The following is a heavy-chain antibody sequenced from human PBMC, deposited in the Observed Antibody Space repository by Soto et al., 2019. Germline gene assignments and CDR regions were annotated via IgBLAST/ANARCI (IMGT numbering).Heavy chain of an antibody. CDR2: ISSSSSYT. CDR3: ARDLSSTYYYDSSGYNYFDY. J-gene: IGHJ4*02. CDR1: GFTFSDYY. D-gene: IGHD3-22*01. V-gene: IGHV3-11*05. Sequence: GGSLRLSCAASGFTFSDYYMSWIRQAPGKGLEWVSYISSSSSYTNYADSVKGRFTISRDNAKNSLYLQMNSLRAEDTAVYYFARDLSSTYYYDSSGYNYFDYWGQGTLVTVSS.